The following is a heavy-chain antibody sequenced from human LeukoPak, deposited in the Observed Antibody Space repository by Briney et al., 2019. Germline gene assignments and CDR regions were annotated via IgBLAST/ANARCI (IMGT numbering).Heavy chain of an antibody. CDR1: GYTFTGYY. V-gene: IGHV1-2*02. Sequence: ASAKVSCKASGYTFTGYYMHWVRQAPGQGLEWMGWINPNSGGTNYAQKFQGRVTMTRDTSISTAYMELSRLRSDDTAVYYCARESHHCSSTSCYRTYYGMDVWGQGTTVTVSS. D-gene: IGHD2-2*02. J-gene: IGHJ6*02. CDR2: INPNSGGT. CDR3: ARESHHCSSTSCYRTYYGMDV.